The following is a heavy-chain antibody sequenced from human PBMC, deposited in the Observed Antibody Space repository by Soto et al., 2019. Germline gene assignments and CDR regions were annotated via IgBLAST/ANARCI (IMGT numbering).Heavy chain of an antibody. CDR1: GFTFSDYS. J-gene: IGHJ4*02. Sequence: EVQLVESGGGLVQPGGSLRLSCAATGFTFSDYSMNWFRQAPGKGLEWVSYIRSSGSAVYYADSEKGRFTISRDNAKNSLYLQMNSLRDEDTAVYYCARNGIGSSWVDTDYWGQGTLVTVSS. V-gene: IGHV3-48*02. CDR2: IRSSGSAV. D-gene: IGHD6-13*01. CDR3: ARNGIGSSWVDTDY.